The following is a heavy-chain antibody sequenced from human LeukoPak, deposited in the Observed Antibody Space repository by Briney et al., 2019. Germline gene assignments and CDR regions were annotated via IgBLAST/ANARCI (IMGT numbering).Heavy chain of an antibody. V-gene: IGHV4-39*02. D-gene: IGHD4-17*01. CDR2: IYYSGNT. Sequence: PSETLSLTCTVSGGSISSSSYYWGWIRQPPGKGLEWIGNIYYSGNTYYNPSLKSRVTISADTSKNHFSLNLKSVTAADTAVYYCARDYGDYQFDYWGQGIPVTVSS. CDR3: ARDYGDYQFDY. J-gene: IGHJ4*02. CDR1: GGSISSSSYY.